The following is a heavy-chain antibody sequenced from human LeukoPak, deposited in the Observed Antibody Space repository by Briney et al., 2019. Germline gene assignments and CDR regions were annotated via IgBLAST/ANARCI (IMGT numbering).Heavy chain of an antibody. D-gene: IGHD2-2*01. J-gene: IGHJ4*02. CDR2: TSGSGGST. V-gene: IGHV3-23*01. Sequence: GGSLRLSCAASGFTFSSYAMSWVRQAPGKGLEWVSATSGSGGSTYYADSVKGRFTISRDNSKNTLYLQMNSLRAEDTAVYYCAKDRDLLSHNFDYWGQGTLVTVSS. CDR1: GFTFSSYA. CDR3: AKDRDLLSHNFDY.